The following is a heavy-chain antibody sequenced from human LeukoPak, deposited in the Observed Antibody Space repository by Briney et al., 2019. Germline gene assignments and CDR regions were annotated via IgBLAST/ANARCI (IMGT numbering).Heavy chain of an antibody. D-gene: IGHD5-12*01. CDR2: ISSSGNT. Sequence: SETLSLTCSVSGFSISSGYYWGWIRQPPGKRLEWVGSISSSGNTYYNPTLKSRVTISVDTSKNQFSLNLTSVTAADAAVYYCARDLGYSGFDWAPWGQGTLVTVSS. CDR3: ARDLGYSGFDWAP. J-gene: IGHJ5*02. CDR1: GFSISSGYY. V-gene: IGHV4-38-2*02.